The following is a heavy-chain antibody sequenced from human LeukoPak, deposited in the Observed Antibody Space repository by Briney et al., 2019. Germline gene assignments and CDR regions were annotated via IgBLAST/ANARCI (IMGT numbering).Heavy chain of an antibody. CDR1: GFTFINYA. CDR2: ISYDGSNK. V-gene: IGHV3-30-3*01. D-gene: IGHD3-10*01. Sequence: GRSLRLSCEASGFTFINYAMDWVRQAPGKGLERVALISYDGSNKYYADSVKGRFTISRGNSKNTLYLQMNSLRTEDTAVYYCARKFTYGPTIDYWGQGTLVTVSS. CDR3: ARKFTYGPTIDY. J-gene: IGHJ4*02.